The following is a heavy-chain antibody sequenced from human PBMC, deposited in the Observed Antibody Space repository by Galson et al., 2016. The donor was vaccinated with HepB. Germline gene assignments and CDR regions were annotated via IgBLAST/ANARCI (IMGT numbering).Heavy chain of an antibody. J-gene: IGHJ4*02. D-gene: IGHD4-17*01. Sequence: SVKVSCKAPEDTFRKSDVHWVRQAPGQGPDWMGLINPALGGANYAQKFQGRVTMTRDTSTRTVYMEVRSLTSGDTAVYFCAAKAVTGTFFDSWGQGTLVTVSS. V-gene: IGHV1-46*01. CDR3: AAKAVTGTFFDS. CDR2: INPALGGA. CDR1: EDTFRKSD.